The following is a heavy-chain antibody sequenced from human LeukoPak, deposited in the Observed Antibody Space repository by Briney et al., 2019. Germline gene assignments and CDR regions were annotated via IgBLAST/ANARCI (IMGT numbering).Heavy chain of an antibody. D-gene: IGHD3-9*01. J-gene: IGHJ5*02. Sequence: SETLSLTCTVSGGSISSSSYYWSWIRQPAGKGLEWIGRIYTSGSTNYNPSLKSRVTISVDTSKNQFSLKLSSVTAADTAVYYCARGVLRYAGWFDPWGQGTLVTVSS. V-gene: IGHV4-61*02. CDR1: GGSISSSSYY. CDR2: IYTSGST. CDR3: ARGVLRYAGWFDP.